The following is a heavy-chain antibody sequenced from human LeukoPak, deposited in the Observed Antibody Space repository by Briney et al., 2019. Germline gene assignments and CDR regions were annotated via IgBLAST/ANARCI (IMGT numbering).Heavy chain of an antibody. CDR2: ISGSGGST. V-gene: IGHV3-23*01. CDR3: AKGVDYCSGGSCPADY. D-gene: IGHD2-15*01. J-gene: IGHJ4*02. Sequence: GGSLRLSCVVSGFTFSSYAMSWVRQAPGTGLEWVSAISGSGGSTYYADSVKGRFTISRDNSKNTLYLQMNSLRAEDTAVYYCAKGVDYCSGGSCPADYWGPGTLVTVSS. CDR1: GFTFSSYA.